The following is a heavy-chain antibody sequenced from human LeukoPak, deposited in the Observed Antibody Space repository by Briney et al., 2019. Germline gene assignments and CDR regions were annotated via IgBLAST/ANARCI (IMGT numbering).Heavy chain of an antibody. CDR2: INPNSGGT. D-gene: IGHD3-3*01. J-gene: IGHJ3*02. CDR1: GYTFTGYY. CDR3: ARDLTPGSERITIFGVVITRGGGVAFDI. Sequence: GASVKVSCKASGYTFTGYYMHWVRQAPGQGLEWMGWINPNSGGTNYAQKFQGRVTMTRDTSISTAYMELRSLRSDDTAVYYCARDLTPGSERITIFGVVITRGGGVAFDIWGQGTMVTVSS. V-gene: IGHV1-2*02.